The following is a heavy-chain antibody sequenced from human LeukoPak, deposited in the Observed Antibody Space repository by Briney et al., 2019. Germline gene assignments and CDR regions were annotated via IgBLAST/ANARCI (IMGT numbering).Heavy chain of an antibody. CDR3: AKDQDSSGWYLGWDLGFDY. V-gene: IGHV3-23*01. J-gene: IGHJ4*02. Sequence: PGASLRLSCAASGFTFSSYAMSWVRQAPGKGLEWVSAISGSGGSTYYADSMKGRFTISRDNSKNTLYLQMNSLRAEDTAVYYCAKDQDSSGWYLGWDLGFDYWGQGTLVTVSS. CDR1: GFTFSSYA. D-gene: IGHD6-19*01. CDR2: ISGSGGST.